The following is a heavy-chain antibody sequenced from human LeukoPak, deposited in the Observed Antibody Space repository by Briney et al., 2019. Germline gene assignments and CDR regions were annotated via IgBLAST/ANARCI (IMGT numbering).Heavy chain of an antibody. Sequence: ASVKVSCKVSGYTLTELSMHWVRQAPGKGLEWMGGFDPEDGETIYAQKFQGRVTMTEDTSTDTAYMELSSLRPEDTAVYYCAPLKGYSYGWDYWGPGTLVTVSS. V-gene: IGHV1-24*01. CDR1: GYTLTELS. CDR2: FDPEDGET. CDR3: APLKGYSYGWDY. D-gene: IGHD5-18*01. J-gene: IGHJ4*02.